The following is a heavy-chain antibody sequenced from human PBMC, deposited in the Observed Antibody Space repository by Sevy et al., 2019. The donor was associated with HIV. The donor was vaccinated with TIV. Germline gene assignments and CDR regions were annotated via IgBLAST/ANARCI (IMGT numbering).Heavy chain of an antibody. Sequence: GESLKISCVASGFTFPIYSVLWVRQAPGKGLEWLTLISYDGNYKYYADSVKGRFTISRDNSNNILYLQMSSLRVEDTALYFCTRVAVEYCTNDCYHRFDHWGLGTLVTVSS. J-gene: IGHJ4*02. V-gene: IGHV3-30*04. CDR3: TRVAVEYCTNDCYHRFDH. D-gene: IGHD2-8*01. CDR1: GFTFPIYS. CDR2: ISYDGNYK.